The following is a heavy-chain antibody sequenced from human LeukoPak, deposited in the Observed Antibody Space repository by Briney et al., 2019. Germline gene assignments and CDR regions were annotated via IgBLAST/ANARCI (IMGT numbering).Heavy chain of an antibody. CDR1: GFIFSSYA. CDR3: ARSSGTYFRWYDT. D-gene: IGHD1-26*01. Sequence: GGSLRLSCAASGFIFSSYAMSWVRQAPGKGLEWVSAISPSGAGTYYADSVKGRFTISRDNSKNTLYLQMNSLRAEDTALYYCARSSGTYFRWYDTWGQGTLVTVSS. J-gene: IGHJ5*02. V-gene: IGHV3-23*01. CDR2: ISPSGAGT.